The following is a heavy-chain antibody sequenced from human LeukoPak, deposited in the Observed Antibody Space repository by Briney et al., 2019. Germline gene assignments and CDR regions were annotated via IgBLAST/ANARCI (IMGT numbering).Heavy chain of an antibody. CDR2: VYGSGGTT. Sequence: GGSLRLSCAASGFTFSSYAMSWVRQAPGKGLEWVSAVYGSGGTTYYADSVKGRFTISQDNSKNTLYLQMNSLRAEDTALYYCAKDDAVSGGFLDYWGQGTLVTVSS. V-gene: IGHV3-23*01. D-gene: IGHD2-8*02. CDR3: AKDDAVSGGFLDY. CDR1: GFTFSSYA. J-gene: IGHJ4*02.